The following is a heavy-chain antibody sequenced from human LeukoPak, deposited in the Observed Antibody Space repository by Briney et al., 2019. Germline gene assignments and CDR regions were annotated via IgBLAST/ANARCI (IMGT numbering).Heavy chain of an antibody. CDR1: GFTFSNYA. D-gene: IGHD3-10*01. V-gene: IGHV3-23*01. CDR3: AKVRSSGNLNYIHMDV. J-gene: IGHJ6*03. CDR2: ISGSGDST. Sequence: GGSLRLSCAVSGFTFSNYAMTWVRQAPGRGLEWVSVISGSGDSTYYADPVKGRFTISRDNSKNTLFLQMNSLRAEDTALYYCAKVRSSGNLNYIHMDVWGKGTMVTVSS.